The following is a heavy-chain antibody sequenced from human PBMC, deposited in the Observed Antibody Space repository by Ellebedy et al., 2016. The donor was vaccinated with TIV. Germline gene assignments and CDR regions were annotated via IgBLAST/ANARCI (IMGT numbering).Heavy chain of an antibody. CDR1: GGSVSSGSYY. CDR3: ASGSGYYSGDFDY. Sequence: SETLSLXCTVSGGSVSSGSYYWSWIRQPPGKGLEWIGYIYYSGSTNYNPSLKSRVTISVDTSKNQFSLKLSSVTAADTAVYYCASGSGYYSGDFDYWGQGTLVTVSS. CDR2: IYYSGST. V-gene: IGHV4-61*01. D-gene: IGHD3-22*01. J-gene: IGHJ4*02.